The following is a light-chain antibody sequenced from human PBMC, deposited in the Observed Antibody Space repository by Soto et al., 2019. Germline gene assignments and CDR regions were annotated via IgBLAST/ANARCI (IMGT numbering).Light chain of an antibody. V-gene: IGKV3-15*01. CDR1: QSISSN. CDR2: GAS. CDR3: QQYHNLWT. J-gene: IGKJ1*01. Sequence: VMTQSPSTLSVSPGERATLSCRASQSISSNLAWYQQKPGQSPRLLIYGASSRATGVPVRFSGSGSGVAFTLTISGLQSEDFAVYYCQQYHNLWTFGQGT.